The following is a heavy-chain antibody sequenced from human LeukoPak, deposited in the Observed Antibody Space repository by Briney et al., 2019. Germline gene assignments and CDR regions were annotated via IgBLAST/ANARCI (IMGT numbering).Heavy chain of an antibody. V-gene: IGHV3-30*02. D-gene: IGHD3-16*01. CDR3: ATDAFSYPNT. CDR2: IRYDGSNK. CDR1: GFTFSSYG. Sequence: GGSLRLSCAASGFTFSSYGMHWVRQAPGKGLEWVAFIRYDGSNKYYADSVKGRFTISRDNSKNTLYLQMNSLRAEDTAVYYCATDAFSYPNTWGQGTQVTVSS. J-gene: IGHJ5*02.